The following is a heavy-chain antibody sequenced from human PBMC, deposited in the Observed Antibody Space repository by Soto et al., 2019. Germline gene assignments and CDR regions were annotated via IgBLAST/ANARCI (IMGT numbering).Heavy chain of an antibody. CDR2: VYSGDSET. CDR3: ARQVHGVFDY. V-gene: IGHV5-51*01. Sequence: SLKVSCQGSGYSFPIYWTGLLRQMPGKGLEWMGIVYSGDSETRYSPSFQGQVTVSVDKSIKTAYLQWSSLKASDTAMYYCARQVHGVFDYWGQGTMVTVSS. J-gene: IGHJ4*02. D-gene: IGHD3-16*01. CDR1: GYSFPIYW.